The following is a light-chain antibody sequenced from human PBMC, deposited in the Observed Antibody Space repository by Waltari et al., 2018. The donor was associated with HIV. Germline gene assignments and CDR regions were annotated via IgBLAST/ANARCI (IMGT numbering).Light chain of an antibody. CDR2: LHKNGSH. CDR3: QTWGTGIQV. V-gene: IGLV4-69*01. J-gene: IGLJ3*02. Sequence: QLVVTQSPSASASLGASVQITCTLSRRHSTYAIAWHQQRPDTAPRYLMPLHKNGSHIKGDVTPKRFSGSCARAECYLTSSSLPSEDEADYYWQTWGTGIQVFGGGTTLTVL. CDR1: RRHSTYA.